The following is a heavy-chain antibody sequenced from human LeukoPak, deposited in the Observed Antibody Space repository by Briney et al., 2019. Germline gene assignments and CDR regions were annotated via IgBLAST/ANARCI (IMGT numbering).Heavy chain of an antibody. V-gene: IGHV4-59*06. CDR1: GGSISTYY. Sequence: PSETLSLTCTVSGGSISTYYWNWIRQHPGKGLEWIGYIYYSGSTSYNPSLKTRVTISVDTSKNQFSLKLDSVTAADTAVYYCASRSGYYFDYWGQGTLVTVSS. CDR3: ASRSGYYFDY. CDR2: IYYSGST. D-gene: IGHD5-12*01. J-gene: IGHJ4*02.